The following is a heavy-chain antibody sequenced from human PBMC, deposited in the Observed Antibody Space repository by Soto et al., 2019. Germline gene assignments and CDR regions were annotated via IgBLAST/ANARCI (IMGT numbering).Heavy chain of an antibody. V-gene: IGHV2-5*02. CDR1: GFSLGTSGVS. CDR2: IYWDDDK. D-gene: IGHD5-18*01. J-gene: IGHJ4*02. Sequence: QITLKESGPTLVKPTQTLALTCTFSGFSLGTSGVSVGWTRQPPGKALEWLVVIYWDDDKRYRPSLKSRLTITKDTSKNQVVLTMTNVDPVDTATYYCAHRFSLWGGRGYSSYWGQGTLVTVSS. CDR3: AHRFSLWGGRGYSSY.